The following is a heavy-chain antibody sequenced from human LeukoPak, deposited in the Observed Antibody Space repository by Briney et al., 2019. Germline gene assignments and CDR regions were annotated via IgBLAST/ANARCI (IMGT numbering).Heavy chain of an antibody. Sequence: PGGSLRLSCEASGFIFSHYGMHWVRQAPGKGLEWVAVISYDGSKKYYADSVEGRFTISRDNSKNTVYLQMNSLRAEDTALYYCARKRPNYFDYWGQGVLVTVSS. CDR2: ISYDGSKK. V-gene: IGHV3-30*03. J-gene: IGHJ4*02. CDR3: ARKRPNYFDY. CDR1: GFIFSHYG.